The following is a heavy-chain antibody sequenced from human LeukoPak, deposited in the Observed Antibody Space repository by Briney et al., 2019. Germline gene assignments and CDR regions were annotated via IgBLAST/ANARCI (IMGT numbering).Heavy chain of an antibody. V-gene: IGHV4-30-2*01. J-gene: IGHJ4*02. CDR1: GDSISSGGYS. Sequence: SETLSLTCAVSGDSISSGGYSWSWIRQPPGKGLEWIGYIYHSGSTYYNPSLKSRVTISVDRSKNQFSLKLSSVTAADTAVYYCARSLYSNYGGYYFDYWGQGTLVTVSS. CDR2: IYHSGST. CDR3: ARSLYSNYGGYYFDY. D-gene: IGHD4-11*01.